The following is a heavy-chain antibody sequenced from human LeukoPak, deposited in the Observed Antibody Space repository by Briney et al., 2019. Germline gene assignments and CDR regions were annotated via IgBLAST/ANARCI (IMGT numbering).Heavy chain of an antibody. D-gene: IGHD3-22*01. CDR2: ISSSSSYI. CDR3: ARSITMIVGSVGY. V-gene: IGHV3-21*01. CDR1: GFTFSSYS. Sequence: GGSLRLSCAASGFTFSSYSMNLVRQAPGKGLEWVSSISSSSSYIYYADSVKGRFTISRDNAKNSLYLQMNSLRAEDTAVYYCARSITMIVGSVGYWGQGTLVTVSS. J-gene: IGHJ4*02.